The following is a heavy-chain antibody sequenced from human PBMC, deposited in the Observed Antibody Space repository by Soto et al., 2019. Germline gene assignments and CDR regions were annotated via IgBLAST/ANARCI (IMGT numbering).Heavy chain of an antibody. CDR2: IYYSGSV. V-gene: IGHV4-59*12. Sequence: SETLSLTCTVSGGSISPYYWSWIRRPPGKELEWIGYIYYSGSVNYNPSLRSRVTISVDTSKNQFSLKLTSVTAADTAVYYCARDSQSWAYGMDVWGQGTTVTVSS. CDR1: GGSISPYY. J-gene: IGHJ6*02. CDR3: ARDSQSWAYGMDV. D-gene: IGHD3-16*01.